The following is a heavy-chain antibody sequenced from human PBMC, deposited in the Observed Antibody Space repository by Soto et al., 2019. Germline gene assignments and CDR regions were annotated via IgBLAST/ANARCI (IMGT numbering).Heavy chain of an antibody. J-gene: IGHJ4*02. CDR2: ISSRTI. Sequence: EVQLVDSGGGLVQPGGSLRLSCAASGFTFSTASMSWVRQAPGRGLEWLSYISSRTIYYADSVKGRFTISRDNAKNLLFLQMNSLRDEDTAVYDCASGVSSSVFDYCCQGTLVTVSS. D-gene: IGHD3-10*01. CDR1: GFTFSTAS. CDR3: ASGVSSSVFDY. V-gene: IGHV3-48*02.